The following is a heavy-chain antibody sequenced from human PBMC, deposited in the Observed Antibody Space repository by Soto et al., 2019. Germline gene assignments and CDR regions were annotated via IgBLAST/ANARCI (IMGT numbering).Heavy chain of an antibody. CDR1: GYTFTGYY. CDR2: INPNNGNT. CDR3: ARDSDYIWGSYRMPTV. D-gene: IGHD3-16*02. J-gene: IGHJ3*01. Sequence: GASVKVSCKASGYTFTGYYMHWVRQAPGQGLEWMGWINPNNGNTNYAQKFQGRVTMTRDTSTSTAYMGLGSLRSDDTAVYYCARDSDYIWGSYRMPTVWGQGTMVTVSS. V-gene: IGHV1-2*02.